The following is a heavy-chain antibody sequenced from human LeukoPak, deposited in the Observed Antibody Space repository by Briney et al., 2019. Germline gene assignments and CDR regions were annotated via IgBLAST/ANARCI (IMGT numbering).Heavy chain of an antibody. Sequence: SVKVSCKASGGTFSSYAISWVRQAPGQGLEWMGRIIPILGIANYAQKFRGRVTITADKSTSTAYMELSSLRSEDTAVYYCARSIAAAGTCLNYWGQGTLVTVSS. CDR3: ARSIAAAGTCLNY. J-gene: IGHJ4*02. CDR1: GGTFSSYA. CDR2: IIPILGIA. D-gene: IGHD6-13*01. V-gene: IGHV1-69*04.